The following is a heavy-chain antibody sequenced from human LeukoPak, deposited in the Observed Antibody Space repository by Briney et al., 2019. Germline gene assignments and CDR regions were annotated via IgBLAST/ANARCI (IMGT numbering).Heavy chain of an antibody. CDR2: IYYTGTT. D-gene: IGHD1-26*01. Sequence: PSETLSLTCTVPGGSITNYYWSWIRQPPGKGLEWIGWIYYTGTTKYNPSLRGRITFSVDTSKSQFSLKLSSVTAADTALYYCARYSGNSSRWYDPWGQGTLVTVSS. J-gene: IGHJ5*02. CDR1: GGSITNYY. CDR3: ARYSGNSSRWYDP. V-gene: IGHV4-59*01.